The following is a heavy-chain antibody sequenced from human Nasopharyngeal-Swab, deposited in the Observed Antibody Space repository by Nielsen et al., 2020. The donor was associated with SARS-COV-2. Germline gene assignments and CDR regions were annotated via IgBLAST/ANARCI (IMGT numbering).Heavy chain of an antibody. CDR1: GYTFTGYY. D-gene: IGHD3-22*01. J-gene: IGHJ4*02. CDR2: INPNSGGT. V-gene: IGHV1-2*02. Sequence: ASVKVSCRASGYTFTGYYMHWVRQAPGQGLEWMGWINPNSGGTNYAQKFQGRVTMTRDTSISTAYMELSRLRSDDTAVYYCARENYYDSSGLDYWGQGTLVTVSS. CDR3: ARENYYDSSGLDY.